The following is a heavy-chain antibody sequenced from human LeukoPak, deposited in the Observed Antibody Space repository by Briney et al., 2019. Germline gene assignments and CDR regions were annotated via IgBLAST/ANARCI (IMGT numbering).Heavy chain of an antibody. V-gene: IGHV1-69*06. Sequence: SVKVSCKASGYTFTGYYMHWVRQAPGQGLEWMGGIIPIFGTANYAQKFQGRVTITADKSTSTAYMELSSLRSEDTAVYYCAQTNCSSTSCYGYYYYGMDVWGKGTTVTVSS. J-gene: IGHJ6*04. CDR3: AQTNCSSTSCYGYYYYGMDV. D-gene: IGHD2-2*01. CDR1: GYTFTGYY. CDR2: IIPIFGTA.